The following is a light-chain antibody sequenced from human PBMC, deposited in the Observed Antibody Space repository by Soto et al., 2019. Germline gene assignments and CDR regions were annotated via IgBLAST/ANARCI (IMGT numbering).Light chain of an antibody. CDR3: QQYDNLLRT. J-gene: IGKJ1*01. V-gene: IGKV1-33*01. CDR1: QDISNY. Sequence: DIQMTQSPSSLSASVGDRVTITCQASQDISNYLNWYQQKPGKAPKLLIYDASNLETGVPSRFSGSGSGTDFTFTISSLQPEDIATYYCQQYDNLLRTF. CDR2: DAS.